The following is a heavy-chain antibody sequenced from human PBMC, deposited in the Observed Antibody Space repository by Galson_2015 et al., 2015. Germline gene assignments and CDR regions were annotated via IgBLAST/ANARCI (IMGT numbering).Heavy chain of an antibody. CDR3: ARDPERVDGYVLDY. J-gene: IGHJ4*02. CDR2: INRDGSST. CDR1: GFTFSSYW. V-gene: IGHV3-74*01. Sequence: LRLSCAASGFTFSSYWLYWVRQAPGKGLVWVAHINRDGSSTSYADSVKGRFTISRDNAKNMLYLQMNSLRAEDTAVYYCARDPERVDGYVLDYSGQGTLVTVSS. D-gene: IGHD5-24*01.